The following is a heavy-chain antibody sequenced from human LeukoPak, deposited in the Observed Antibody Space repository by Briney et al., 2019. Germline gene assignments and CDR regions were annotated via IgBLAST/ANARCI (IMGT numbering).Heavy chain of an antibody. CDR1: GYSISSGYE. J-gene: IGHJ3*02. CDR2: ISQSGNT. D-gene: IGHD3-22*01. V-gene: IGHV4-38-2*02. Sequence: NPLETLSLTCSVSGYSISSGYEWGWIRQPPGKRLEWIGSISQSGNTYDNLSLKSRVTMSVDTARNQFSLKLTSVTAADTAVYFCARGPYSYDSSGAFDIWGQGTMVTVSS. CDR3: ARGPYSYDSSGAFDI.